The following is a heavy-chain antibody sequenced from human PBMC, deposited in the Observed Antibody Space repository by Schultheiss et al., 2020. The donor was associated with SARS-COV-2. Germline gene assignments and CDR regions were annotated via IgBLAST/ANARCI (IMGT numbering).Heavy chain of an antibody. CDR2: IYHSGST. V-gene: IGHV4-34*01. CDR3: ARDSGGFQYFEY. Sequence: SETLSLTCAVYGGSFSGYYWSWIRQPPGKGLEWIGSIYHSGSTYYNPSLKSRLTMSVDTSKNQFSLKLDSVTAADTAVYYCARDSGGFQYFEYWSQGTLVTVSS. J-gene: IGHJ4*02. CDR1: GGSFSGYY. D-gene: IGHD2-21*01.